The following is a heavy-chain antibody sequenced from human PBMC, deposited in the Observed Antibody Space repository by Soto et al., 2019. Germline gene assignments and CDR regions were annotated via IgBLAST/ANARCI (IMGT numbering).Heavy chain of an antibody. CDR3: AREEGHLGYCSSTSCYGRYNWFDP. D-gene: IGHD2-2*01. V-gene: IGHV4-39*07. CDR2: IFYSGST. CDR1: GGSISSSSYY. Sequence: PSETLSLTCTVSGGSISSSSYYWGWIRQPPGKGLEWIGSIFYSGSTNYNPSLKSRVTISVDTSKNQFSLKLSSVTAADTAVYYCAREEGHLGYCSSTSCYGRYNWFDPWGQGTLVTVSS. J-gene: IGHJ5*02.